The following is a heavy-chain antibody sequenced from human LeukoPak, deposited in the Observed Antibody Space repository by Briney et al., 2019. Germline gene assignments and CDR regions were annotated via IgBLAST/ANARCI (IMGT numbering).Heavy chain of an antibody. Sequence: GRSLRLSCAASGFTFSSYGMHWVRQAPGKGLEWVAVIWYDGSNKYYADSVKGRFTISRDNSKNTLYLQMNSLRAEDTAVYYRARNYFAWSYGSPLDVWGKGTTVTVSS. V-gene: IGHV3-33*01. J-gene: IGHJ6*04. CDR3: ARNYFAWSYGSPLDV. CDR1: GFTFSSYG. CDR2: IWYDGSNK. D-gene: IGHD5-18*01.